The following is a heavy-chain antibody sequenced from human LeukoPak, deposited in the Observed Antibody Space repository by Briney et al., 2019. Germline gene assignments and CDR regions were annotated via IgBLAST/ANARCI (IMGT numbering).Heavy chain of an antibody. Sequence: PGGSLRLSCAASGFTFSSYGMSWVRQAPGKGLEWVSGISGSGGSAYYADSVKGRFTISRDNSKNTLYLQMNSLRAEETAVYYCAKELGYCSSTSCSRYFDLWGRGTLVTVSS. CDR2: ISGSGGSA. J-gene: IGHJ2*01. D-gene: IGHD2-2*01. V-gene: IGHV3-23*01. CDR3: AKELGYCSSTSCSRYFDL. CDR1: GFTFSSYG.